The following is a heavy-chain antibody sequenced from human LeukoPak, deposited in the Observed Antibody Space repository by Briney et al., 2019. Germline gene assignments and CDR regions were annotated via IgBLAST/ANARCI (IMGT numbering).Heavy chain of an antibody. J-gene: IGHJ1*01. D-gene: IGHD2-2*03. CDR2: IYHSGST. V-gene: IGHV4-4*02. CDR3: ARGWAALDIVVVPAAPRGSEYFQH. Sequence: SGTLSLTCAVSGGSISSSNWWSWVRQPPGKGLEWIGEIYHSGSTNYNPSLKSRVTISVDKSKNQFSLKLSPVTAADTAVYYCARGWAALDIVVVPAAPRGSEYFQHWGQSTLVTVSS. CDR1: GGSISSSNW.